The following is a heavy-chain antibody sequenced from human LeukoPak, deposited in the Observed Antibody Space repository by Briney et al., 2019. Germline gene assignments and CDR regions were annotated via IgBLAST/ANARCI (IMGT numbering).Heavy chain of an antibody. Sequence: GGSLRLPCAASGFTFSSYGMHWVRQAPGKGLEWVAFIRYDGTNKYYADSVKGRFTISRDNSKNTLYLQMNSLRAEDTAVYYCARARSSYGYGDAFDIWGQGTMVTVSS. CDR3: ARARSSYGYGDAFDI. CDR2: IRYDGTNK. CDR1: GFTFSSYG. V-gene: IGHV3-30*02. J-gene: IGHJ3*02. D-gene: IGHD5-18*01.